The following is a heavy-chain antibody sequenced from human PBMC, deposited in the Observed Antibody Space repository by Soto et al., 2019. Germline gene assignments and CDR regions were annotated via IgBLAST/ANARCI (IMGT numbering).Heavy chain of an antibody. CDR1: GDSISSVGYH. CDR3: ARLAYSSRGGQFFDY. D-gene: IGHD6-13*01. Sequence: QVQLQESGPGLVEPSQTLSLTCNVSGDSISSVGYHWSWIRQHPGKGLEWIVYIYYSGDTYYNPSLKSRVAISVHTSKKQFSLNLSSATAADTAVYYCARLAYSSRGGQFFDYWGQGVLVTVSS. V-gene: IGHV4-31*03. CDR2: IYYSGDT. J-gene: IGHJ4*02.